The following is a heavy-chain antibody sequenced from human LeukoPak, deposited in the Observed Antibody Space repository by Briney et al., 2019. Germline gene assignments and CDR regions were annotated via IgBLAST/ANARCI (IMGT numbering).Heavy chain of an antibody. CDR1: GGSFSCYY. V-gene: IGHV4-34*01. D-gene: IGHD6-13*01. J-gene: IGHJ4*02. Sequence: SETLSLTCAVYGGSFSCYYWSWIRQPPGKGLEWIGEINHSGSTNYNPSLKSRVTISVDTSKNQFSLKLSSVTAADTAVYYCARDVILYSSSWYYFDYWGQGTLVTVSS. CDR3: ARDVILYSSSWYYFDY. CDR2: INHSGST.